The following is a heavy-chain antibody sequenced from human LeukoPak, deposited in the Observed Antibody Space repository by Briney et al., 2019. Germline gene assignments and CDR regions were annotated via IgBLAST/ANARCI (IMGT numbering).Heavy chain of an antibody. CDR3: ATDTSASRWRAFDF. J-gene: IGHJ3*01. Sequence: GSLRLSCVVAGITFSDYGMTWVRQAPGTGLEWVSGISSSGSSTYYADSAKGRFTISRDNSKNTLYLQMNSLMAEDTAVYYCATDTSASRWRAFDFWGQGTVVTVSS. D-gene: IGHD6-6*01. CDR1: GITFSDYG. V-gene: IGHV3-23*01. CDR2: ISSSGSST.